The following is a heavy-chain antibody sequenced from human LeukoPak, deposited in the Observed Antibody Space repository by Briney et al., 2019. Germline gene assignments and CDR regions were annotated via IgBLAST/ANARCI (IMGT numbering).Heavy chain of an antibody. CDR3: ASMTTVTKAFDP. Sequence: SETLSLTCTVSGGSISSSSYYWGWIRQPPGKGLEWIGSIYYSGSTYYNPSLKSRFTISVDTSKNQFSLKLSSVTAADTAVYYCASMTTVTKAFDPWGQGTLVTVSS. CDR1: GGSISSSSYY. J-gene: IGHJ5*02. D-gene: IGHD4-17*01. V-gene: IGHV4-39*01. CDR2: IYYSGST.